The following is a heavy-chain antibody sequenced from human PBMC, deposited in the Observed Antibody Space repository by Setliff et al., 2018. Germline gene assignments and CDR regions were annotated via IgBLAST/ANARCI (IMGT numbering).Heavy chain of an antibody. D-gene: IGHD2-2*01. CDR2: ISAYNGNT. CDR1: GYTFAHSG. Sequence: ASVKVSCKASGYTFAHSGVTWVRQAPGQGLEWMGWISAYNGNTYYAQIFQGRVTLTTDTSTSTAYMEVKRLTSADTAVYYCARWVRYGTRTSCQRTPGDDFWGQGTLVTVSS. V-gene: IGHV1-18*01. J-gene: IGHJ4*02. CDR3: ARWVRYGTRTSCQRTPGDDF.